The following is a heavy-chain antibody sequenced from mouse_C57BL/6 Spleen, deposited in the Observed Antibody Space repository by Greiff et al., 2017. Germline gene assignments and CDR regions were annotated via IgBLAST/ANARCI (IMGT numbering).Heavy chain of an antibody. CDR2: ISSGGSYT. V-gene: IGHV5-6*01. D-gene: IGHD2-2*01. CDR1: GFTFSSYG. CDR3: ARHGYAMDY. Sequence: EVQGVESGGDLVKPGGSLKLSCAASGFTFSSYGMSWVRQTPYKRLEWVATISSGGSYTYYPDSVKGRFTISRDNAKNTLYLQMSSLKSVDTAMYYCARHGYAMDYWGQGTSVTVSS. J-gene: IGHJ4*01.